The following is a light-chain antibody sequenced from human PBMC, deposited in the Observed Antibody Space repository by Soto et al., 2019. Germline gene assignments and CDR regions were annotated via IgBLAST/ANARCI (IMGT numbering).Light chain of an antibody. CDR2: AAS. Sequence: DIQMTQSPSPLSASVGDRVTITCRAGQSISTYLNWYQQKSGKPPKLLISAASSLQSGVPSRFSGSGSGTDFTLTISSLQPEDFATYYCQQSFSTLGWTFGQGTKVDIK. CDR3: QQSFSTLGWT. CDR1: QSISTY. J-gene: IGKJ1*01. V-gene: IGKV1-39*01.